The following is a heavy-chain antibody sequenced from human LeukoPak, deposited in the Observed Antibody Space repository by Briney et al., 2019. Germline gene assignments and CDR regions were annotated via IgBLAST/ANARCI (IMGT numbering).Heavy chain of an antibody. CDR2: LSYTGKT. CDR1: GASVSSSH. CDR3: SEGYFEPFDH. Sequence: SETLSLTCVVSGASVSSSHWNWIRQLPGKGLEWIGCLSYTGKTDNNPSLTSRVTISLDTSKNQVSLKLRSVTAADTAVYYCSEGYFEPFDHWGQGTLVTVSS. D-gene: IGHD2/OR15-2a*01. V-gene: IGHV4-59*02. J-gene: IGHJ4*02.